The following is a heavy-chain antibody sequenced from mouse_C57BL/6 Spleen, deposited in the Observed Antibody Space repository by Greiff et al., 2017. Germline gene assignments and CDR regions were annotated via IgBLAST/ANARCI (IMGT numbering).Heavy chain of an antibody. Sequence: VQLQQSGAELVRPGASVKLSCTASGFNIKDDYMHWVKPRPEQGLEWIGWIDPVNGDTEYASKFQGKATIPADTSSNTAYLQLSSLTSEDTAVYYCARDCGSSIAWCAYWGQGTMRTVSA. J-gene: IGHJ3*01. CDR1: GFNIKDDY. D-gene: IGHD1-1*01. V-gene: IGHV14-4*01. CDR2: IDPVNGDT. CDR3: ARDCGSSIAWCAY.